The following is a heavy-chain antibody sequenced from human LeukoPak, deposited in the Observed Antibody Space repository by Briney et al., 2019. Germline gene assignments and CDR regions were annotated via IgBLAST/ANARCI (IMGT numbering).Heavy chain of an antibody. Sequence: GGSLRLSCAASGFTFSSYAMHWVRQAPGKGLEWVAVISYDGSNGDYADSVKGRFTISRDNSKNTLYLQMNSLRAEDTAVYYCARDPSSGWYHYFDYWGQGTLVTVSS. CDR3: ARDPSSGWYHYFDY. CDR2: ISYDGSNG. J-gene: IGHJ4*02. D-gene: IGHD6-19*01. CDR1: GFTFSSYA. V-gene: IGHV3-30*04.